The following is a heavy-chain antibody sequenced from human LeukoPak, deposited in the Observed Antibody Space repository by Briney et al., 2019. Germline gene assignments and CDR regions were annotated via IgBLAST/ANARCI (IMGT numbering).Heavy chain of an antibody. V-gene: IGHV4-34*01. CDR3: ARAFRPALDAFDI. CDR2: INHSGST. Sequence: KPSETLSLTCAVYGGSFSGYYWSWIRQPPGKGLEWIGEINHSGSTNYNPSLKSRVTISVDTSKNQFSLKLSSVTAADTAVYYCARAFRPALDAFDIWGQGTMVTVSS. J-gene: IGHJ3*02. CDR1: GGSFSGYY. D-gene: IGHD6-6*01.